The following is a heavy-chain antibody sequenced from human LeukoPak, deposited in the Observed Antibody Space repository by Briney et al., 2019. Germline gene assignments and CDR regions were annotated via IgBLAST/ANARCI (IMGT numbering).Heavy chain of an antibody. CDR3: TTGGSSWTFGGY. CDR2: IKSTSEGGAT. J-gene: IGHJ4*02. Sequence: RWIRQAPGKGLEWVGRIKSTSEGGATDYAAPVNGRFTISRDDSKNTLYLQMNSLKTEDIAVYYCTTGGSSWTFGGYWGQGTLVTVSS. D-gene: IGHD6-13*01. V-gene: IGHV3-15*01.